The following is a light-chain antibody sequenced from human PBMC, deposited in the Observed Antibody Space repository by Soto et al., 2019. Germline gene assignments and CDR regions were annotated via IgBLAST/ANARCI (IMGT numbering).Light chain of an antibody. Sequence: QSVLTQPPSASGSPGQSVTISCTGTSSDVGGYNYVSWYQQHPGKAPKLIIYEVSKRPSGVPDRFSGSKSGNTASLTVSGLQAEDEADYYCSSYAGSKVFGGGTKVTVL. J-gene: IGLJ2*01. CDR2: EVS. CDR1: SSDVGGYNY. CDR3: SSYAGSKV. V-gene: IGLV2-8*01.